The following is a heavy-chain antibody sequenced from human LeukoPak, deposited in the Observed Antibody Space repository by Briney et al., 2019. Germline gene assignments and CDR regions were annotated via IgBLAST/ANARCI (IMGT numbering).Heavy chain of an antibody. V-gene: IGHV4-4*07. CDR3: AKSNGYGLVDI. J-gene: IGHJ3*02. Sequence: TSSETLSLPCTVSGGSISIYYWSWIRQPAGKGLEWIGRIYTSGSTNYNPSLKSRVTMSVDTSKNQSSLKLSSVTAADTAVYYCAKSNGYGLVDIWGQGTMVTVSS. D-gene: IGHD3-10*01. CDR1: GGSISIYY. CDR2: IYTSGST.